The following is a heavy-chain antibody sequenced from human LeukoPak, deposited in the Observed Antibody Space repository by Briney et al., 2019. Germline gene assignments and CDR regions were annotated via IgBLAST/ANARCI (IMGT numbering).Heavy chain of an antibody. CDR2: IYTSGST. V-gene: IGHV4-4*07. J-gene: IGHJ3*02. CDR3: ARQKCTSTSCLTKNAFDI. CDR1: GGSISSYY. Sequence: SETLSLTCTVSGGSISSYYWSWIRQPAGKGLEWIGRIYTSGSTNYNPSLKSRVTMSVDTSKTQFSLDLSSVTAADTAVYYCARQKCTSTSCLTKNAFDIWGQGTMVTVSS. D-gene: IGHD2-2*01.